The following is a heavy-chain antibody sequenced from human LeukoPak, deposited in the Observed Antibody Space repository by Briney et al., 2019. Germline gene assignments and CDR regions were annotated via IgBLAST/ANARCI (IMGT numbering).Heavy chain of an antibody. CDR3: ATYCSSTSCYIWGYYFDY. Sequence: SVKVSCKASGYTFTSYGISWVRQAPGQGLEWMGGIIPISGTANYAQKFQDRITITADESTSTAYMELSSLRSEDTAVYYCATYCSSTSCYIWGYYFDYWGQGTLVTVSS. CDR1: GYTFTSYG. V-gene: IGHV1-69*13. D-gene: IGHD2-2*01. J-gene: IGHJ4*02. CDR2: IIPISGTA.